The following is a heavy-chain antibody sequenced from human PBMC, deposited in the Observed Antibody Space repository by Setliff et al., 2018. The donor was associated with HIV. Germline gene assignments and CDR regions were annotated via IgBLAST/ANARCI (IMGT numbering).Heavy chain of an antibody. D-gene: IGHD2-21*01. Sequence: GASVKVSCKASGYTFTTYSIHWVRQAPGQSLEWMGWINVGKGDTKCSQELQDRITLTTDTSANTAYMELSSLRSDDTAVYFGARGALLAVFDFDHWGHGTLVTVSS. J-gene: IGHJ4*01. V-gene: IGHV1-3*01. CDR2: INVGKGDT. CDR3: ARGALLAVFDFDH. CDR1: GYTFTTYS.